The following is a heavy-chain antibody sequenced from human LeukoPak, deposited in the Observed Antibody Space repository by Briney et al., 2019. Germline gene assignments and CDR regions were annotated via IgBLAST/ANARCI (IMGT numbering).Heavy chain of an antibody. CDR2: ISSGSRSI. J-gene: IGHJ5*02. Sequence: GGSLRLSCAASGFTFSSYTMNWVRQALGKGLEWVSSISSGSRSIFYADSVKGRFTISRDNTKNSLYLQMNSLRAEDTAVYYCARGSWFDPWGQGTLVTVSS. CDR3: ARGSWFDP. CDR1: GFTFSSYT. V-gene: IGHV3-21*04.